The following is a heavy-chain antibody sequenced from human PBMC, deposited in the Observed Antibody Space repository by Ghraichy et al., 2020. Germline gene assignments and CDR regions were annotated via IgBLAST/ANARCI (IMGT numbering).Heavy chain of an antibody. CDR2: ISGSGGST. Sequence: GGSLRLSCAASGFTFSSYAMSWVRQAPGKGLEWVSAISGSGGSTYYADSVKGRFTISRDNSKNTLYLQMNSLRAEDTAVYYCAKDAYQPLLYLWYFDYWGQGTLVTVSS. V-gene: IGHV3-23*01. D-gene: IGHD2-2*02. CDR3: AKDAYQPLLYLWYFDY. CDR1: GFTFSSYA. J-gene: IGHJ4*02.